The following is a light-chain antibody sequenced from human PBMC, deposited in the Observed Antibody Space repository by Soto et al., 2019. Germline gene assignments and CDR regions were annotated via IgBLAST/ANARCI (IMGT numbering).Light chain of an antibody. CDR2: EGT. Sequence: QSALTQPASVSGSPGQSITISCTGSSSDVGSYNLVSWYQQHPGKAPKLMIYEGTNGPSGVSNRFSGSKSGNTASLTISGIQAEDEAHYYCSSYAGRVVFGGGTKLTVL. CDR3: SSYAGRVV. CDR1: SSDVGSYNL. V-gene: IGLV2-23*01. J-gene: IGLJ2*01.